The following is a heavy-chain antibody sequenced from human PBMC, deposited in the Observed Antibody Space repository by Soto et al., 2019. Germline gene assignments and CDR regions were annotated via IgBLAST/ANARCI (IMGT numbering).Heavy chain of an antibody. CDR2: ISSSSGYI. V-gene: IGHV3-21*01. D-gene: IGHD1-1*01. J-gene: IGHJ5*02. CDR1: GFTFSAYS. Sequence: EVQLVESGGGLVNPGGSLRLSCAASGFTFSAYSMNWVRQAPGKGLEWVSSISSSSGYISYADSVKGSFTISRANPRNSLYLQMNSLRAEDTAVYYCASEALSTVPPSWGQGTLVTVSS. CDR3: ASEALSTVPPS.